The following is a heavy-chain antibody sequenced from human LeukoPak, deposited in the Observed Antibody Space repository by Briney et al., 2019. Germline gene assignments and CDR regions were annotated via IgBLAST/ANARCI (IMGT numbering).Heavy chain of an antibody. CDR3: ARSYGSATYAFDS. J-gene: IGHJ4*02. Sequence: GGSLRLYCSASGFTFFTYSMHWVRQATGRGLEWVALISYDGTNAFYADTVKGRFTISRDDSQNTLYLQLNSLRAEDTAVYYCARSYGSATYAFDSWGQGTLVTVSS. V-gene: IGHV3-30-3*01. CDR1: GFTFFTYS. CDR2: ISYDGTNA. D-gene: IGHD3-10*01.